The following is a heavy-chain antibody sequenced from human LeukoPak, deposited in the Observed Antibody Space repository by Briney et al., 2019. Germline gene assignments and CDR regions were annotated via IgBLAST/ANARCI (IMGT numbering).Heavy chain of an antibody. CDR1: EFTFSSYG. CDR2: IWYDGSNK. V-gene: IGHV3-33*01. CDR3: ARSPLMGSIDY. Sequence: TGGSLRLSCAASEFTFSSYGMHWVRQAPGKGLEWVAVIWYDGSNKHYADSVKGRFTISRDDSKNTLYLQMNSLRAEDTAVYYCARSPLMGSIDYWGQGTLVTVSS. D-gene: IGHD3-10*01. J-gene: IGHJ4*02.